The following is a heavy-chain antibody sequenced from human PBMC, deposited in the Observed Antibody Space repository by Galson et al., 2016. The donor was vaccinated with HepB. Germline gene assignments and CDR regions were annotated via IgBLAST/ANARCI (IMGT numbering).Heavy chain of an antibody. D-gene: IGHD1-26*01. Sequence: SVKVSCKASGYTFTNYYVHWLRQVPGQGFEWVGLIKPSTGSTIFAREFQGRVTMTRDTSTSTVYMGLSRLTPKDTAVYFCRVGSPGFDVGGQGTTVTVSS. CDR3: RVGSPGFDV. CDR2: IKPSTGST. CDR1: GYTFTNYY. V-gene: IGHV1-46*01. J-gene: IGHJ3*01.